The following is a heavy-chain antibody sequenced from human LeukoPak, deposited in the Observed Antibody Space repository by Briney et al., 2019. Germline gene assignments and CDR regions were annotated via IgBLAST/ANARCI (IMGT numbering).Heavy chain of an antibody. CDR2: INPNSGGT. Sequence: ASVKVSCKASGYTFTGYYMHWVRQAPGQGLEWMGWINPNSGGTNYAQKFQGRVTMTRDTSISTAYMELSRLRSDDTAVYYCARDPYDFWSGYSTPSALFDYWGQGTLVTVSS. J-gene: IGHJ4*02. CDR3: ARDPYDFWSGYSTPSALFDY. CDR1: GYTFTGYY. V-gene: IGHV1-2*02. D-gene: IGHD3-3*01.